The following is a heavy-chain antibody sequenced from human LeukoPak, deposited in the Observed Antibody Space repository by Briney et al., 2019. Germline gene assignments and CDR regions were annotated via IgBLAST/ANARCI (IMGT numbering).Heavy chain of an antibody. CDR3: ARVASDSSGWYHFDL. D-gene: IGHD6-19*01. V-gene: IGHV3-53*01. CDR1: GFSVSGNF. Sequence: GGSLRLSCAASGFSVSGNFMGWVRQAPGKGLEFVSLINTGATTYYADSVKGRFTISRDNAKNTFFLQMNRLRAEDTALYYCARVASDSSGWYHFDLWGPGTLVTVSS. J-gene: IGHJ4*02. CDR2: INTGATT.